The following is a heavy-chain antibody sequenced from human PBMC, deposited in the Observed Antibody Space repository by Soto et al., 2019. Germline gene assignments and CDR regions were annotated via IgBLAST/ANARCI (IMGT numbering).Heavy chain of an antibody. CDR1: GGSISSGGHY. D-gene: IGHD3-22*01. Sequence: SETLSLTCTVSGGSISSGGHYWSWIRQHPGKGLEWIGYIYYSGSTYYNPPLKSRVTISVDTSKNQFSLKLSSVTAADTAVYYCARHGMDYYDSSGYYYSPYYFDYWGQGTLVTVSS. J-gene: IGHJ4*02. CDR3: ARHGMDYYDSSGYYYSPYYFDY. CDR2: IYYSGST. V-gene: IGHV4-39*01.